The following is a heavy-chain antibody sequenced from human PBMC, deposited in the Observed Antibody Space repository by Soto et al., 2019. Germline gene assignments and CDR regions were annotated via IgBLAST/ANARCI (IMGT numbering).Heavy chain of an antibody. CDR2: VYYSGTT. CDR1: GGSMKYYD. D-gene: IGHD1-26*01. Sequence: SGTLSLGCTVCGGSMKYYDGGGIRQSPGKGLEWIGYVYYSGTTYYNPSLQSRVTISIDTSQNQFSLKLRSVTAADSAIYYCARAGRSWRYFFASWGRGTLVTVSS. CDR3: ARAGRSWRYFFAS. V-gene: IGHV4-59*01. J-gene: IGHJ4*02.